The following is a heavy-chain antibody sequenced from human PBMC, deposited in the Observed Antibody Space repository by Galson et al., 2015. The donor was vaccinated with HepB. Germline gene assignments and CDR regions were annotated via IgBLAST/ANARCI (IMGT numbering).Heavy chain of an antibody. CDR1: GYTFTSYH. J-gene: IGHJ4*02. CDR2: INPSGGST. Sequence: SVKVSCKASGYTFTSYHMHWVRQAPGQGLEWMGIINPSGGSTSYAQKFQGRVTMTRDTSTSTVYMELSSLRSEDTAVYYCARDSGLQVYATGGDYWGQGTLVTVSS. CDR3: ARDSGLQVYATGGDY. D-gene: IGHD2-8*01. V-gene: IGHV1-46*03.